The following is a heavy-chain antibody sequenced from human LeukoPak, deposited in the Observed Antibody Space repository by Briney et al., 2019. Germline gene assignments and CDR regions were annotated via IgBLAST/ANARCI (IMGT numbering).Heavy chain of an antibody. D-gene: IGHD6-13*01. Sequence: PSQTLSLTCAVSGGSISSGGYSWSWIRQPPGTGLEWIGYIYYSVNTYYSPSLKGRVTISVDTSKNQFSLKLSSVTAADTAVYYCARAYSSSWYFNWFDPWGQGTLVTVSS. CDR2: IYYSVNT. CDR1: GGSISSGGYS. CDR3: ARAYSSSWYFNWFDP. V-gene: IGHV4-30-4*07. J-gene: IGHJ5*02.